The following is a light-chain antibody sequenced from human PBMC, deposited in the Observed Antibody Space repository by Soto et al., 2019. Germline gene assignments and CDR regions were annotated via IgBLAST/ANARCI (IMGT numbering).Light chain of an antibody. J-gene: IGKJ5*01. V-gene: IGKV3-15*01. CDR1: QSVSSSY. CDR2: RAS. CDR3: QQYNNWPPIT. Sequence: EIVLTHSPGTLSLSPGERATLSCRASQSVSSSYLAWYQQKPGQAPRLLIYRASTRATDIADRFSGSGSGTEFTLTIGGLQSEDFAVYYCQQYNNWPPITFGQGTRLEIK.